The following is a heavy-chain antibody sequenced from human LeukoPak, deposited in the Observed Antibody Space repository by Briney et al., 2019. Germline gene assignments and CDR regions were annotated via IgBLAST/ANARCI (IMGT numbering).Heavy chain of an antibody. CDR2: ITGGGGTT. V-gene: IGHV3-23*01. D-gene: IGHD3-10*01. Sequence: GGSLRLSCAASGFTFSSYGLSWVRQAPAKGLEWVSSITGGGGTTHVDSVRGRFTISRDNSKSRLYLQMNSLRVEDTAVYYCAKNLLGSGAHSWYFDLWGRGTLVTVSS. J-gene: IGHJ2*01. CDR3: AKNLLGSGAHSWYFDL. CDR1: GFTFSSYG.